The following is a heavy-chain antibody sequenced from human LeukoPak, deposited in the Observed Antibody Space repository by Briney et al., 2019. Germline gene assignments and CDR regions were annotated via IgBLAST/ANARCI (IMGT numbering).Heavy chain of an antibody. Sequence: ASVKVSCTASGYTFNDYYMHWVRQAPGQGLEWMGWINPNSGGTNYAQKFQGRVTMTRDTSINTAYMELSRLRSDDTAVYYCARDPSTYEEQLAFDYWGQGTLVTVSS. CDR2: INPNSGGT. J-gene: IGHJ4*02. D-gene: IGHD3-3*01. CDR1: GYTFNDYY. V-gene: IGHV1-2*02. CDR3: ARDPSTYEEQLAFDY.